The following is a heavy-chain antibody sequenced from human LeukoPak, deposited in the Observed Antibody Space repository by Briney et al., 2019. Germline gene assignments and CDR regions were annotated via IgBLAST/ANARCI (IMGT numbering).Heavy chain of an antibody. CDR1: GFTFDDYA. J-gene: IGHJ3*02. V-gene: IGHV3-9*01. Sequence: PGRSLRLSCAASGFTFDDYAMHWVRQAPGKGLEWVSGISWNSGSIGYADSVKGRFIISRDNAKNSLYLQMSSLRAEDTALYYCVAFDIWGQGTMVTVSS. CDR3: VAFDI. CDR2: ISWNSGSI.